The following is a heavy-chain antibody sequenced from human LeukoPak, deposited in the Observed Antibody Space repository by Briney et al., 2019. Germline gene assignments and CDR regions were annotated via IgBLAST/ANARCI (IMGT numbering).Heavy chain of an antibody. V-gene: IGHV4-59*12. CDR1: GGSISPYY. J-gene: IGHJ5*02. Sequence: SETLSLTCTVSGGSISPYYWSWIRQPPGKGLEWIGYISYSGSTNYNPSLKSRVTISVDTSKNQFSLKLSSVTAADTAVYYCARGLGPPPGTRPQGKSRYNWFDPWGQGTLVTVSS. CDR2: ISYSGST. D-gene: IGHD3-16*01. CDR3: ARGLGPPPGTRPQGKSRYNWFDP.